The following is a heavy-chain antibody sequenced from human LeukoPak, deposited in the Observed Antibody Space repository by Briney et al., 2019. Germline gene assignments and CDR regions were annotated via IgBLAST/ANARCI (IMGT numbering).Heavy chain of an antibody. D-gene: IGHD2-2*01. CDR2: ISKSSALK. CDR1: EYDFRAYT. Sequence: GGSLRLSCVASEYDFRAYTFTWVRQAPGKGLEYVSSISKSSALKYYSESVRGRFTISRGNAENSLYLDMSNLGAEDTAVYFCVRGDNRDQWGQGTLVTVSS. CDR3: VRGDNRDQ. J-gene: IGHJ4*02. V-gene: IGHV3-21*01.